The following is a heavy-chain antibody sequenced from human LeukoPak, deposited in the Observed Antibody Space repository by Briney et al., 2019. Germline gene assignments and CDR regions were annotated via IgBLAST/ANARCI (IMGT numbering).Heavy chain of an antibody. J-gene: IGHJ6*02. D-gene: IGHD3-9*01. Sequence: GASVKVSCKASGYTFTSYDINWVRQATGQGLEWMGWMNPNSGNTDYAQKFQGRVTMTRNTSISTAYMELSSLRSEDTAVYYCASRLPANYDILTGYRYYYYGMDVWGQGTTVTVSS. CDR2: MNPNSGNT. V-gene: IGHV1-8*01. CDR1: GYTFTSYD. CDR3: ASRLPANYDILTGYRYYYYGMDV.